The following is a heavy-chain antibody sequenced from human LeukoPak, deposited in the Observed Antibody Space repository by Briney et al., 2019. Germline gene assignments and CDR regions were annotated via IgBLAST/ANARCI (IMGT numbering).Heavy chain of an antibody. D-gene: IGHD2-21*02. V-gene: IGHV3-23*01. CDR3: VREDTPATANY. Sequence: GGSLRLSCAASGYTFANHAMSWVRQTAGKGLEWVSAISGGGDITYYADSVKGRFTISRDNSKDTLFLQMHSLRPGDTAVYYCVREDTPATANYWGQGTLVTISS. CDR2: ISGGGDIT. J-gene: IGHJ4*02. CDR1: GYTFANHA.